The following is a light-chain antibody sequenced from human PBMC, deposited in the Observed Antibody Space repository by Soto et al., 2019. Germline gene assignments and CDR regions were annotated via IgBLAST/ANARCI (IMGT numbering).Light chain of an antibody. CDR1: QSIGSY. J-gene: IGKJ5*01. Sequence: EIVLTQSPATLSLSLGERSTLSCRASQSIGSYLAWYQHKLGQPPRLLIYGVSTRATGIPDRFTGSGSGTDFTLTIRRLEPEDFAVFYCQVYGPSPPITFGQGTRLEIK. V-gene: IGKV3-20*01. CDR3: QVYGPSPPIT. CDR2: GVS.